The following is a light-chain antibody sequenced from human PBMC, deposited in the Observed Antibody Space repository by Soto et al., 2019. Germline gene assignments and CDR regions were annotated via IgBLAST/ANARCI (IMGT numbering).Light chain of an antibody. V-gene: IGKV3-20*01. CDR1: QSVSSTY. CDR3: KNEWT. Sequence: EIVLTQSPGTLSLSPGERATLSCRASQSVSSTYLAWYQEKPGRAPRLLIYGASSRATGIPDRFSGSGSGKDFTLTIRRWELKVFEVFSLKNEWTSGKGPRGKIK. J-gene: IGKJ1*01. CDR2: GAS.